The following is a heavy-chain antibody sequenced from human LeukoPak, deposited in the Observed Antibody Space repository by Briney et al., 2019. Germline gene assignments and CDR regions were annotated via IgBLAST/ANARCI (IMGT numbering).Heavy chain of an antibody. CDR1: GFTFSDYY. CDR3: ARCRQGGYYYDSSGYDY. J-gene: IGHJ4*02. CDR2: ISSSGSTI. V-gene: IGHV3-11*01. D-gene: IGHD3-22*01. Sequence: GGSLRLSCAASGFTFSDYYMTWIRQAPGKGLEWVSYISSSGSTIYYADSVKGRFTISRDNAKNSLYLQTNSLRAEDTAVYYCARCRQGGYYYDSSGYDYWGQGTLVTVSS.